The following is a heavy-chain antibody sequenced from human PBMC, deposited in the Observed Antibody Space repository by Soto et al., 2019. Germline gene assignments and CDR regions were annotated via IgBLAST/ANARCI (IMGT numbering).Heavy chain of an antibody. CDR3: ARERPDGARLDP. Sequence: QVQLQESGPGLVKPSQTLSLTCTVSGGSISSGDYYWSWIRQPPGKGLEWIVYIYHSGSTYYNPSLKSRVTISLDTSKNQFSLKLTSVTAADTAVYYCARERPDGARLDPWGQGTLVTVSS. J-gene: IGHJ5*02. D-gene: IGHD6-6*01. CDR1: GGSISSGDYY. CDR2: IYHSGST. V-gene: IGHV4-30-4*01.